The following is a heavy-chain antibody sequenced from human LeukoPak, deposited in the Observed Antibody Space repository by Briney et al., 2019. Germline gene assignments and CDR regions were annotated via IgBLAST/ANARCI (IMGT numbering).Heavy chain of an antibody. J-gene: IGHJ3*02. V-gene: IGHV4-4*02. CDR2: IYHSGST. Sequence: SETLSLTCAVSGGXISSSNWWSWVRPPPGKGLEWIGKIYHSGSTNYNPSLKSRHTISVDKSKNQFSLKLSSVTAADTAVYYCARQRDAFDIWGQGTMVTVSS. CDR3: ARQRDAFDI. CDR1: GGXISSSNW.